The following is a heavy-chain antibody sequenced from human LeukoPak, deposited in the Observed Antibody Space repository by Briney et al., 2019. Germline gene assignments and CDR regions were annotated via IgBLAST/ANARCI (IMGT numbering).Heavy chain of an antibody. D-gene: IGHD6-13*01. CDR1: GFTVSNNY. J-gene: IGHJ4*02. Sequence: PGGSLRLSCAASGFTVSNNYMRWVRQAPGKGLEWVSLIYSGGATFYADAVKGRFTISRDGSKNTLYLQMNSLRAEDTAVYYCAKGGIAAAPGYFDYWGQGTLVTVSS. CDR3: AKGGIAAAPGYFDY. CDR2: IYSGGAT. V-gene: IGHV3-66*01.